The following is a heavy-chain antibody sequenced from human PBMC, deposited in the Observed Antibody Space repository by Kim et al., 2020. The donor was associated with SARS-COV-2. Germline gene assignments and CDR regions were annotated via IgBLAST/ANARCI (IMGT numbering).Heavy chain of an antibody. V-gene: IGHV3-23*01. J-gene: IGHJ6*02. D-gene: IGHD4-17*01. CDR3: AKAVTTRDYGMDV. Sequence: YADSVKGRFTISRDNSKNTLYLQMNSLRAEDTAVYYCAKAVTTRDYGMDVWGQGTTVTVSS.